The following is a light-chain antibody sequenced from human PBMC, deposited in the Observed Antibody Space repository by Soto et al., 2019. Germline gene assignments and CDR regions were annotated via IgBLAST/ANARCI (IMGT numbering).Light chain of an antibody. CDR3: SSYTSSNSYV. J-gene: IGLJ1*01. CDR2: DVS. CDR1: SSDVGAYNS. Sequence: LTQPASVSGSPGQSIAISCTGTSSDVGAYNSVSWYQQYPGKAPKLMIHDVSNRPSGVSDRFSGSKSGNTASLTISGLQAEDEADYYCSSYTSSNSYVFGSGTKVTVL. V-gene: IGLV2-14*01.